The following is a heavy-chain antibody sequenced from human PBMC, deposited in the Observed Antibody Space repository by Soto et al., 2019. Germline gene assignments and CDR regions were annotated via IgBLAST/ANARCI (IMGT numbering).Heavy chain of an antibody. CDR2: IYSGGNP. D-gene: IGHD3-10*01. CDR1: GFSGGRNY. V-gene: IGHV3-53*01. Sequence: GGPLRLSCAASGFSGGRNYMSWVRQAPGKGLELVSLIYSGGNPFYADSMKGRFALSRDNSNNMLYLQMDSLRAEDTAVYYCAKAREVTLLRIPSSYWGQGTLVTVSS. J-gene: IGHJ4*02. CDR3: AKAREVTLLRIPSSY.